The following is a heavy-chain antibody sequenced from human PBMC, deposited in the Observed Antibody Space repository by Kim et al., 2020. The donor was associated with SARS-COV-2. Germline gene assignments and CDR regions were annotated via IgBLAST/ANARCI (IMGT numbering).Heavy chain of an antibody. D-gene: IGHD3-3*01. CDR2: INPNSGGT. V-gene: IGHV1-2*02. CDR3: ARGDYDFWSGYLTVAAGMDV. J-gene: IGHJ6*02. Sequence: ASVKVSCKASGYTFTGYYMHWVRQAPGQGLEWMGWINPNSGGTNYAQKFQGRVTMTRDTSISTAYMELSRLRSDDTAVYYCARGDYDFWSGYLTVAAGMDVWGQGTTVTVSS. CDR1: GYTFTGYY.